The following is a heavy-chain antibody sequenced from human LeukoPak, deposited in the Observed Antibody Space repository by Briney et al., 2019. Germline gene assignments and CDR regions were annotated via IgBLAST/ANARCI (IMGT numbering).Heavy chain of an antibody. V-gene: IGHV1-69*04. CDR1: GGTFSSYA. J-gene: IGHJ4*02. CDR2: IIPIFGIA. CDR3: ATTYYYDSSGLYY. D-gene: IGHD3-22*01. Sequence: SVKVSFKASGGTFSSYAISWVRQAPGQGLEWMGRIIPIFGIANYAQKFPGRVTITADKSTSTAYMELSSLRSEDTAVYYCATTYYYDSSGLYYWGQGTLVTVSS.